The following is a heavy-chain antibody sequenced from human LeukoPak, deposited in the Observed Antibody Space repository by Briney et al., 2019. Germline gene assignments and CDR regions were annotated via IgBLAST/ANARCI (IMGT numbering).Heavy chain of an antibody. J-gene: IGHJ6*02. CDR3: AKGQLVDYGMDV. CDR1: GSTFSNYA. V-gene: IGHV3-23*01. CDR2: ISGTGGCT. D-gene: IGHD2-15*01. Sequence: GGSLRLSCAASGSTFSNYAMSWVRQAPGKGREWGSGISGTGGCTYGADSVKGRFTISRDNSKNTLYLQMHSLRAEDTSLYYCAKGQLVDYGMDVWGQGTTVTVSS.